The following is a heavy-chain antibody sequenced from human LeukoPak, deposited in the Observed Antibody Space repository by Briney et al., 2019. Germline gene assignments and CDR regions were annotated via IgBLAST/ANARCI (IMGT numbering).Heavy chain of an antibody. J-gene: IGHJ6*02. CDR3: ATRDYYYDSSGLNYYGMDV. D-gene: IGHD3-22*01. V-gene: IGHV4-4*02. Sequence: PGGSLRLSCAASGFTVSSNYMSWVRQPPGKGLEWIGEIYHSGSTNYNPSLKSRVTISVDKSKNQFSLKLSSVTAADTAVYYCATRDYYYDSSGLNYYGMDVWGQGTTVTVSS. CDR2: IYHSGST. CDR1: GFTVSSNY.